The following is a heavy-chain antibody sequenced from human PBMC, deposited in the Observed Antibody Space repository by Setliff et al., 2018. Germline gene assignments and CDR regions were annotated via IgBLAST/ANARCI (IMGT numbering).Heavy chain of an antibody. CDR2: INPSSGRT. CDR1: GYTFTSHY. V-gene: IGHV1-46*01. Sequence: GASVKVSCKASGYTFTSHYMHWVRQAPGLGLEWMGTINPSSGRTSYAQKFQGRVTMTRDTSTSTVYMDMSSLRSEDTAVYYCARDRIAAADAIHYYYFAMDVWGQGTTVTVSS. D-gene: IGHD6-13*01. J-gene: IGHJ6*02. CDR3: ARDRIAAADAIHYYYFAMDV.